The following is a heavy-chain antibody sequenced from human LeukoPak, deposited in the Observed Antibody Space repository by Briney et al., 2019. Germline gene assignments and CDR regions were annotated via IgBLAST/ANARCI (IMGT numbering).Heavy chain of an antibody. CDR3: ARDRTTGTHDSNWFAP. D-gene: IGHD1-1*01. V-gene: IGHV6-1*01. J-gene: IGHJ5*02. Sequence: QTLSLTCAISGDSVSSNSAAWNWIRQSPSRGLEWLGMTYYRSKWYNDYAVSVKSRITINPDTSKNQFSLQLNSVTPEDTAVYYCARDRTTGTHDSNWFAPWGQGTLVTVSS. CDR1: GDSVSSNSAA. CDR2: TYYRSKWYN.